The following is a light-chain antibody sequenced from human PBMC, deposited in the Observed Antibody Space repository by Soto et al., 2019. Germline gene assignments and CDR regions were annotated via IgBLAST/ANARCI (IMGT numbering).Light chain of an antibody. J-gene: IGLJ2*01. Sequence: QLVLTQPPSASGTPGQRVTISCSGSSSNIGSNTVNWYQQLQGTAPKLLIYSNNQRPSGVPDRFSGSKSGTSASLAISGLQSEDEADYYCAAWDDSLNAVVFGGGTQLTVL. V-gene: IGLV1-44*01. CDR3: AAWDDSLNAVV. CDR2: SNN. CDR1: SSNIGSNT.